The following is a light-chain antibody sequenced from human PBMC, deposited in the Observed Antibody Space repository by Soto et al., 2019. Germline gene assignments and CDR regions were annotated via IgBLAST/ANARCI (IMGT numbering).Light chain of an antibody. CDR1: QSVSSY. J-gene: IGKJ4*01. V-gene: IGKV3-11*01. CDR3: QQRSNWLT. CDR2: DAS. Sequence: EIVLTQSPATLSWSPGERATLSCRASQSVSSYLAWYQQKPGQAPRLLIYDASNRATGIPARFSGSGSGTDFNLTLSSLEPEDFAVYYCQQRSNWLTFGGGTKVDIK.